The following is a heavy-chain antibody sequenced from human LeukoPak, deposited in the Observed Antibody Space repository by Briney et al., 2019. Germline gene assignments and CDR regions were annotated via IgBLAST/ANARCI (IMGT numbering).Heavy chain of an antibody. D-gene: IGHD6-19*01. V-gene: IGHV1-2*02. CDR3: ARTAVAGPLYYYYGMDV. CDR2: INPNSGGT. J-gene: IGHJ6*02. CDR1: GYTFTGYY. Sequence: ASVKVSCKASGYTFTGYYMHWVRQAPGQGLEWMGWINPNSGGTNYAQKFQGRVTMTRDTSISTAYMELSRLRSDDTAVYYCARTAVAGPLYYYYGMDVWGQGTTVTVSS.